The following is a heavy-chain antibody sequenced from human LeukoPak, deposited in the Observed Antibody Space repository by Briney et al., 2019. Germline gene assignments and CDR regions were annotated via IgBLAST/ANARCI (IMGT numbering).Heavy chain of an antibody. CDR3: ARDSSGWYDY. CDR1: GYTFTAYY. V-gene: IGHV1-2*02. CDR2: INPNSGGT. Sequence: ASVKVSCKASGYTFTAYYMHWVRQAPGQGLEWMGWINPNSGGTNYAQKFQGRVTMTRDTSISTAYMELRSLRSDDAAVYYCARDSSGWYDYWGQGTLVTVSS. D-gene: IGHD6-19*01. J-gene: IGHJ4*02.